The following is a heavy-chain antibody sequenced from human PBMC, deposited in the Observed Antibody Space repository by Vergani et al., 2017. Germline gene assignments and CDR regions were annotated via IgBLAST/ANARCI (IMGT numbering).Heavy chain of an antibody. D-gene: IGHD3-22*01. V-gene: IGHV1-69*06. Sequence: QVQLVQSGAEVKKPGSSVKVSCKASGGTFSSYAISWVRQAPGQGLEWMGGIIPIFGTANYAQKFQGRVTITADKSQSTAYMELSSLRCEDKSVYYCARLHGNYYDSSGYYAPGPASPEKESYGMDVWGQGTTVTVSS. J-gene: IGHJ6*02. CDR1: GGTFSSYA. CDR3: ARLHGNYYDSSGYYAPGPASPEKESYGMDV. CDR2: IIPIFGTA.